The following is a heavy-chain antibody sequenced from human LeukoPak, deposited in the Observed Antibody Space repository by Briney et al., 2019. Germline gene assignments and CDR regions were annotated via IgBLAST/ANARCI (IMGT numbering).Heavy chain of an antibody. V-gene: IGHV3-30*03. Sequence: PGTSLRLSCAPSGFTFSDFAMHWVRQAPEKGLQWVAAISYDGTNKYYADSVKGRFTISRDHSKNMLYLQMNSLRGEDTAVYYCARGDCRSTSCYQLDYWGQGALVTVSS. J-gene: IGHJ4*02. CDR1: GFTFSDFA. CDR2: ISYDGTNK. CDR3: ARGDCRSTSCYQLDY. D-gene: IGHD2-2*01.